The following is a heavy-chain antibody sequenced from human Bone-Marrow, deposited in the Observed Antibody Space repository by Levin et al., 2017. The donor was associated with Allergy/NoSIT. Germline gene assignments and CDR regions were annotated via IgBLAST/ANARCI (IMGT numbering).Heavy chain of an antibody. J-gene: IGHJ4*02. CDR3: AENFFESSGYFGY. CDR1: GFTFSSYW. CDR2: INSDGSST. D-gene: IGHD3-22*01. Sequence: PGGSLRLSCAASGFTFSSYWMHWVRQPPGKGLVWVSRINSDGSSTSYADSVKGRFTISRDNAKNTLYLQMNSLRAEDTAVYYCAENFFESSGYFGYWGQGTLVTVSS. V-gene: IGHV3-74*01.